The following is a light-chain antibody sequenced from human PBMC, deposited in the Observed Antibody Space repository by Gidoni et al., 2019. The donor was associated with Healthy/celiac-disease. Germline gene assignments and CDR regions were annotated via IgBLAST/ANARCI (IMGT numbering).Light chain of an antibody. V-gene: IGLV2-23*02. J-gene: IGLJ2*01. CDR3: CSYAGSSTLV. Sequence: QSALTQPASVSVSPGPSITISCTGTSSDVGSYNLVSWYQQHPGKAPKLMIYEVSKRPPGVSNRVSGSKSGNTASLTISGLQAEDEADYYCCSYAGSSTLVFGGGTKLTVL. CDR1: SSDVGSYNL. CDR2: EVS.